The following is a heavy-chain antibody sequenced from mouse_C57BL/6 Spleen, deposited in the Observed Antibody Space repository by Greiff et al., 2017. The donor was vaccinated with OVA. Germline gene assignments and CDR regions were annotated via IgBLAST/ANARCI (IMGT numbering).Heavy chain of an antibody. CDR1: GYTFTSYT. J-gene: IGHJ2*01. CDR3: ASYYGNYPLDY. Sequence: VHLVESGAELARPGASVKMSCKASGYTFTSYTMHWVKQRPGQGLEWIGYINPSSGSTKYNQKFKDKATLTADKSSSTAYMQLSSLTSEDSAVYYCASYYGNYPLDYWGKGTTLTVSS. CDR2: INPSSGST. D-gene: IGHD2-1*01. V-gene: IGHV1-4*01.